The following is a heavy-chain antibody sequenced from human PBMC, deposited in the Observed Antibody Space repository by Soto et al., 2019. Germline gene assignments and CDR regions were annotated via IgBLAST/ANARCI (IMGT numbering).Heavy chain of an antibody. CDR1: GFSFSAYD. Sequence: GGSLRLSCAASGFSFSAYDMHWVRQPTGKGLEWVSAIGTLHDTYYPDSVKGRFTISRENAKNSLYLQMNSLTTGDTAVYYCAILVFIMHGGGRWFDPWGQGTLVTVSS. CDR2: IGTLHDT. D-gene: IGHD3-16*01. CDR3: AILVFIMHGGGRWFDP. J-gene: IGHJ5*02. V-gene: IGHV3-13*01.